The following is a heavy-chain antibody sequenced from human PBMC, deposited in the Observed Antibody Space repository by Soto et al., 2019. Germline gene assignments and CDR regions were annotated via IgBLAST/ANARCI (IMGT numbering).Heavy chain of an antibody. D-gene: IGHD4-17*01. CDR2: IYYSGST. CDR1: GGSISSYY. V-gene: IGHV4-59*01. CDR3: ARAYGDYDWFDP. J-gene: IGHJ5*02. Sequence: SETLSLTCTVSGGSISSYYWSWIRQPPGKGLEWIGYIYYSGSTNYNPSLKSRVTISVDTSKNQFSLKLSSVTAADTAVYYCARAYGDYDWFDPWGQGTLVTVS.